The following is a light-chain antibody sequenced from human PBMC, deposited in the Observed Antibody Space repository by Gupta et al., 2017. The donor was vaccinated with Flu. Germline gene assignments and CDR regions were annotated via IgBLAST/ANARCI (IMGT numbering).Light chain of an antibody. CDR3: GSYAGSNLYL. Sequence: SVTISSCGTSSDDGGFNSVSWYQHHPGKAPKLIIYEVTKRPTGVPDRFSGSKSGNTASLTVSGRQAEDEADYYCGSYAGSNLYLFGGGTKVTVL. V-gene: IGLV2-8*01. CDR2: EVT. CDR1: SSDDGGFNS. J-gene: IGLJ3*02.